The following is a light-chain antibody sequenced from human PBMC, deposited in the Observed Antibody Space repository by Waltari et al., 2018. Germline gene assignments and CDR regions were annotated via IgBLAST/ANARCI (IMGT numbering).Light chain of an antibody. CDR1: QDINIY. V-gene: IGKV1-16*01. CDR3: QRYETYPYS. Sequence: IQMTQSPSSLSASVGDRVTITCRASQDINIYLGWFQQKPGKAPRSLIYDASTLQSGVPSRFSGSGSGTEFTLTISSLQPEDFATYYCQRYETYPYSFGQGTTLEIK. CDR2: DAS. J-gene: IGKJ2*03.